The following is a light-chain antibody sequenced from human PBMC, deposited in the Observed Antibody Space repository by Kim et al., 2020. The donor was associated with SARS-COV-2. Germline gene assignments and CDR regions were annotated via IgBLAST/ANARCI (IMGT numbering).Light chain of an antibody. Sequence: EIVMTQSPATLSVSPGERATLSCRASQTVSRNLAWYQQRPGQAPRLLIYGASTRATGIPGRFSGSGSWTEFTLTISSLQSEDFAVYYCQQYSHWPLTFGGGTKVDIK. CDR3: QQYSHWPLT. CDR2: GAS. CDR1: QTVSRN. V-gene: IGKV3-15*01. J-gene: IGKJ4*01.